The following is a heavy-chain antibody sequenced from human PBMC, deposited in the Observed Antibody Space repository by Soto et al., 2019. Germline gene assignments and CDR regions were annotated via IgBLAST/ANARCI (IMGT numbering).Heavy chain of an antibody. CDR1: GFTFSSYD. V-gene: IGHV3-13*01. CDR3: ARAVETDYGQEDYFDY. Sequence: PGGSLRLSCAASGFTFSSYDMHSVRQATGKGLEWVSAIGTAGDTYYPGSVKGRFTISRENAKNSLYLQMNSLRAGDTAVYYCARAVETDYGQEDYFDYWGQGALVTVPA. D-gene: IGHD4-17*01. J-gene: IGHJ4*02. CDR2: IGTAGDT.